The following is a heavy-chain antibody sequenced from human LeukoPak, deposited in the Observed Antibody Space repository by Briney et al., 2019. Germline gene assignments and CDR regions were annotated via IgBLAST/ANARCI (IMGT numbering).Heavy chain of an antibody. Sequence: GGSLRLSCAASGFPFSSYSMNWVRQAPGKGLEWVSSISSSSIYIYYADSVKGRFTISRDNAKNSLYLQMNSLRAEDTAVYYCASPSYGDYGGWGQGTLVTVSS. CDR2: ISSSSIYI. CDR1: GFPFSSYS. V-gene: IGHV3-21*01. D-gene: IGHD4-17*01. CDR3: ASPSYGDYGG. J-gene: IGHJ4*02.